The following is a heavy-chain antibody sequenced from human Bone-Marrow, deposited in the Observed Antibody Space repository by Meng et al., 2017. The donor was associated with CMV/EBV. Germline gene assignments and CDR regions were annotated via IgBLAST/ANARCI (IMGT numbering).Heavy chain of an antibody. Sequence: SETLSLTCVVSGYSISRNNWWGWIRQPPGKGLEWIGYIYYSGSTYYNPSLKSRVTISVDTSKNQFSLKLSSVTAADTAVYYCARCGDAFDIWGQGTMVTVSS. CDR1: GYSISRNNW. D-gene: IGHD6-25*01. CDR2: IYYSGST. J-gene: IGHJ3*02. CDR3: ARCGDAFDI. V-gene: IGHV4-28*01.